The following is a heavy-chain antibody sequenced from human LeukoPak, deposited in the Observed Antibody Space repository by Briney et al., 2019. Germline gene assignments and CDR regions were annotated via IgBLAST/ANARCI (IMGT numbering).Heavy chain of an antibody. CDR3: ASANNLHYFDS. J-gene: IGHJ4*02. CDR2: IFYIGNT. V-gene: IGHV4-59*08. Sequence: PSETLSLTCTVSDGSISSYYWSWIRQSPGKGLESIGNIFYIGNTNYNPSLKSRVTISVDTSKNQFSLTLTSVTAADTAVYYCASANNLHYFDSWGQGTLVTVSS. CDR1: DGSISSYY. D-gene: IGHD5-24*01.